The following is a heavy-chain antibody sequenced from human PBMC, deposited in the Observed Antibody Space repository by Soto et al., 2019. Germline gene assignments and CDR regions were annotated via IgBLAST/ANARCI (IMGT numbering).Heavy chain of an antibody. J-gene: IGHJ4*02. CDR3: ARVSRPSTVTTWCFDY. CDR1: GGSISSGVYY. CDR2: IYYSGST. V-gene: IGHV4-31*03. D-gene: IGHD4-17*01. Sequence: PSETLSLTCTVSGGSISSGVYYWSWIRQHPGKGLEWIGYIYYSGSTYYNPSLKSRVTISVDTSKNQFSLKLSSVTAADTAVYYCARVSRPSTVTTWCFDYWGQGTLVTVSS.